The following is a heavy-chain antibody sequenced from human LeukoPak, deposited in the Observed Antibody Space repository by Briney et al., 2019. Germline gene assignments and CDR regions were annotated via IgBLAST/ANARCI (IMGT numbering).Heavy chain of an antibody. D-gene: IGHD2-21*02. J-gene: IGHJ4*02. V-gene: IGHV4-59*12. Sequence: SETLSLTCTVSGGSMSSYYWSWVRQPPGKGLEYIGYIYYSGSTNYNPSLKSRLTISVDRSKNQFSLRLSSVTAADTAMYYCARGGVVVTAVRFGYWGQGTLVTVAS. CDR3: ARGGVVVTAVRFGY. CDR2: IYYSGST. CDR1: GGSMSSYY.